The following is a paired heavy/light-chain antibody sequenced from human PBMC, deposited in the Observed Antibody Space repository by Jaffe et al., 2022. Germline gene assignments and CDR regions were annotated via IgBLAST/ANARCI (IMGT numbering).Heavy chain of an antibody. J-gene: IGHJ3*02. CDR1: GFTFSSYE. Sequence: EVQLVESGGGLVQPGGSLRLSCAASGFTFSSYEMNWVRQAPGKGLEWVSYISSSGSTIYYADSVKGRFTISRDNAKNSLYLQMNSLRAEDTAVYYCARELVTGYYNPCDAFDIWGQGTMVTVSS. CDR3: ARELVTGYYNPCDAFDI. CDR2: ISSSGSTI. D-gene: IGHD3-9*01. V-gene: IGHV3-48*03.
Light chain of an antibody. Sequence: SYVLTQPPSVSVAPGQTARITCGGNNIGSKSVHWYQQKPGQAPVLVVYDDSDRPSGIPERFSGSNSGNTATLTISRVEAGDEADYYCQVWDSSSDHYVFGTGTKVTVL. J-gene: IGLJ1*01. V-gene: IGLV3-21*02. CDR1: NIGSKS. CDR3: QVWDSSSDHYV. CDR2: DDS.